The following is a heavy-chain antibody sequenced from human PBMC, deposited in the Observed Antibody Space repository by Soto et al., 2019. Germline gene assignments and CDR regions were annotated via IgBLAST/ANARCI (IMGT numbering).Heavy chain of an antibody. CDR3: ARHEVVPAAMRRGYYYGMDV. V-gene: IGHV3-7*05. CDR2: IKQDGSEK. Sequence: PVGSLRLSCAASGFTFSSYCMSWVRQAPGKGLEWVANIKQDGSEKYYVDSVKGRFTISRDNAKNSLYLQMNSLRAKDTAVYYCARHEVVPAAMRRGYYYGMDVWGQGTTVTVS. D-gene: IGHD2-2*01. J-gene: IGHJ6*02. CDR1: GFTFSSYC.